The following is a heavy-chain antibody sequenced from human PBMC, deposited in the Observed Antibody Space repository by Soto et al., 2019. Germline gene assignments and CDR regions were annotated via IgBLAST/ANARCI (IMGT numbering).Heavy chain of an antibody. D-gene: IGHD3-3*01. Sequence: KTSETLSLTCAVYGGSFSGYYWSWIRQPPGKGLEWIGEINHSGSTNYNPSLKSRVTISVDTSKNQFSLKLSSVNAADTAVYYCARGPMRRCLEWLSKGCYYYYGMDVWGQGTTVTVSS. CDR1: GGSFSGYY. J-gene: IGHJ6*02. CDR2: INHSGST. V-gene: IGHV4-34*01. CDR3: ARGPMRRCLEWLSKGCYYYYGMDV.